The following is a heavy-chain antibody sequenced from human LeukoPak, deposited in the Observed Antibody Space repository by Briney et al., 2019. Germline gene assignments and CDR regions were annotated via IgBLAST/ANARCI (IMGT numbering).Heavy chain of an antibody. J-gene: IGHJ6*02. V-gene: IGHV1-69*13. Sequence: SVKVSCKASGYTFTGYYMHWVRQAPGQGLEWMGGIIPIFGTANYAQKFQGRVTITADESTSTAYMELSSLRSEDTAVYYCARATRPPYYYYGMDVWGQGTTVTVSS. CDR1: GYTFTGYY. CDR2: IIPIFGTA. CDR3: ARATRPPYYYYGMDV.